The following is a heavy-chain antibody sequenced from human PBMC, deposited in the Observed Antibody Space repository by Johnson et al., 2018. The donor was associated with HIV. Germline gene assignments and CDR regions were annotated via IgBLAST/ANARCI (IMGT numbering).Heavy chain of an antibody. V-gene: IGHV3-23*04. CDR3: ARDRGGRFRERDAFDI. CDR1: GFTFSSYA. Sequence: VQLVESGGGLVKPGGSLRLSCAASGFTFSSYAMSWVRQAPGKGLECVSAISGSGGSTYYPGSVKGRFTISRENAKNSLYLQMNSLRAGDTAVYYCARDRGGRFRERDAFDIWGQGTMVTVSS. CDR2: ISGSGGST. J-gene: IGHJ3*02. D-gene: IGHD3-10*01.